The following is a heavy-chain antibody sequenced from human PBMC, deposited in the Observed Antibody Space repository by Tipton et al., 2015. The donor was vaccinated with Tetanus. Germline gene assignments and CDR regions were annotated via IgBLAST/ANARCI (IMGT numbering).Heavy chain of an antibody. V-gene: IGHV1-46*01. J-gene: IGHJ6*02. CDR2: INPSGGST. CDR1: GYTFTSYY. D-gene: IGHD2-2*01. CDR3: ARDGSAVVPAALGYYYYGMDV. Sequence: QLVQSGAEVKKPGASVKVSCKASGYTFTSYYMHWVRQAPGQGLEWMGIINPSGGSTSYAQKFQGRVIMTRDTSTSTVYMELRSLRSDDTAVYYCARDGSAVVPAALGYYYYGMDVWGQGTTVTVSS.